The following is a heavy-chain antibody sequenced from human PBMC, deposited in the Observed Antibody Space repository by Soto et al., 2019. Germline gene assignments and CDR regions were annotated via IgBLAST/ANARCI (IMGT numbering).Heavy chain of an antibody. J-gene: IGHJ4*02. D-gene: IGHD2-21*01. CDR1: GYTLTELS. V-gene: IGHV1-24*01. CDR3: ATWGSIVGPAIGFDY. Sequence: GASVKVSCKVSGYTLTELSMHWVRQAPGKGREWMGGFDPEDGETIYAQKFQGRVTMTEDTSTDTAYMELSSLRSEDTAVYYCATWGSIVGPAIGFDYWGQGPLVTASS. CDR2: FDPEDGET.